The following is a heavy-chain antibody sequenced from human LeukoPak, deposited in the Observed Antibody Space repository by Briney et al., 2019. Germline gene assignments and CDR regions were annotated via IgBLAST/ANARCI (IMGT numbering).Heavy chain of an antibody. V-gene: IGHV3-33*01. CDR3: AREIFGSGSSPAF. CDR2: IWHDGSHK. CDR1: GFAFNTYA. J-gene: IGHJ4*02. D-gene: IGHD3-10*01. Sequence: GRSLRLSCAASGFAFNTYAVHWVRQAPGQGLEWVALIWHDGSHKFYSNSVRGQFTISRDNFKNTVSLQMNNLRPEDTAVYYCAREIFGSGSSPAFWRQGTLVTVSS.